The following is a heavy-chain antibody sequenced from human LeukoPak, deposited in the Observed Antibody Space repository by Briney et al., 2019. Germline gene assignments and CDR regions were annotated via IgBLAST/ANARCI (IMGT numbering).Heavy chain of an antibody. CDR1: GYTLTDLS. CDR3: ATDIPRRVRGVVYSSFGMDV. Sequence: GASVKVPCKVSGYTLTDLSMHWVRQAPGKGLEWLGGFDPEDGETIYAQKFQGRVTLAEDTFTDTAYMELSSLRSEDTAAYYCATDIPRRVRGVVYSSFGMDVWGQGTTVTVSS. D-gene: IGHD3-10*01. CDR2: FDPEDGET. V-gene: IGHV1-24*01. J-gene: IGHJ6*02.